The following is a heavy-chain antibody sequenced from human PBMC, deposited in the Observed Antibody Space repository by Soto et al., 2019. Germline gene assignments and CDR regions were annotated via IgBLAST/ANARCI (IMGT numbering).Heavy chain of an antibody. CDR1: GYSFTSYW. Sequence: PGESLKISCKGSGYSFTSYWIGWVRQMPGKGLEWMGIIYPGDSDTRYSPSFQGQVTISADKSISTAYLQWSSLKASDTAMYYCARHVEVRPHYYGMDVWGQGTTVTVSS. CDR3: ARHVEVRPHYYGMDV. V-gene: IGHV5-51*01. CDR2: IYPGDSDT. D-gene: IGHD3-10*01. J-gene: IGHJ6*02.